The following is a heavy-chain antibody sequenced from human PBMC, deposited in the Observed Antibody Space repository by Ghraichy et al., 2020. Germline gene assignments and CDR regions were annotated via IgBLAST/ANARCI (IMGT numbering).Heavy chain of an antibody. D-gene: IGHD3-10*01. Sequence: GGSLRLSCAASGFTFSSYGMHWVRQAPGKGLEWVAFIRYDGSNKYYADSVKGRFTISRDNSKNTLYLQMNSLRAEDTAVYYCAKGADYGSGSYLDYWGQGTLVTVSS. J-gene: IGHJ4*02. V-gene: IGHV3-30*02. CDR1: GFTFSSYG. CDR3: AKGADYGSGSYLDY. CDR2: IRYDGSNK.